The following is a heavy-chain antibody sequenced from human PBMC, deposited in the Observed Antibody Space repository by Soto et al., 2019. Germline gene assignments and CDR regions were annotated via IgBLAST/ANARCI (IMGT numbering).Heavy chain of an antibody. CDR3: ARDWRVYYYDSSGYLLYYYYGMDV. V-gene: IGHV3-53*01. D-gene: IGHD3-22*01. Sequence: GSLRLSCAASGFTVSSNYMSWVRQAPGKGLEWVSVIYSGGSTYYADSVKGRFTISRDNSKNTLYLQMNSLRAEDTAVYYCARDWRVYYYDSSGYLLYYYYGMDVWGQGTTVTVSS. CDR1: GFTVSSNY. J-gene: IGHJ6*02. CDR2: IYSGGST.